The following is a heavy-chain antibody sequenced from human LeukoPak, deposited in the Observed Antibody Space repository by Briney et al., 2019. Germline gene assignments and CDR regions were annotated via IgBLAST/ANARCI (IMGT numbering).Heavy chain of an antibody. D-gene: IGHD6-19*01. J-gene: IGHJ4*02. Sequence: GGSLRLSCAASGFTFSSYEMNWVRQAPGKGLEWVSYISSSGSTIYYADSVKGRFTISRDNAKNSLYLQMNSLRAEDTAVYYCARGWLRCFDYWGQGTLVTVSS. CDR1: GFTFSSYE. V-gene: IGHV3-48*03. CDR3: ARGWLRCFDY. CDR2: ISSSGSTI.